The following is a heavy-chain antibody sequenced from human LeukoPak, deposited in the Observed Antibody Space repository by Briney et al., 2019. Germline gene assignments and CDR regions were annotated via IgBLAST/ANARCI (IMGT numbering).Heavy chain of an antibody. CDR3: ASQIAVAAIDY. Sequence: GGSLRLSCAASGFTFSSYEMNWVRQAPGKGLEWVSYISSSGSTIYYADSVKGRFTISRDNAKSSLYLQMNSLRAEDTAVYYCASQIAVAAIDYWGQGTLVTVSS. D-gene: IGHD6-19*01. V-gene: IGHV3-48*03. J-gene: IGHJ4*02. CDR1: GFTFSSYE. CDR2: ISSSGSTI.